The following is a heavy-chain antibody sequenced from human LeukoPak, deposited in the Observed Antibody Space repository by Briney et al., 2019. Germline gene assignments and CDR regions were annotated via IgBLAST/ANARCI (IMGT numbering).Heavy chain of an antibody. V-gene: IGHV1-18*01. CDR3: ARDGHRMYYYGGSDYHFDC. CDR1: GYTFTSYG. Sequence: ASVKVSCKASGYTFTSYGISWVRQAPGQGLEWMGWISAYNGNTNYAQKLQGRVTMTTDTSTSTAYMELRSLRSDDTALYYCARDGHRMYYYGGSDYHFDCWGQGTLVTVSS. CDR2: ISAYNGNT. J-gene: IGHJ4*02. D-gene: IGHD3-22*01.